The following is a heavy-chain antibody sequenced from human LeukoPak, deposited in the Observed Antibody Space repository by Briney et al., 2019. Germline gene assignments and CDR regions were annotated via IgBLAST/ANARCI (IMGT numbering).Heavy chain of an antibody. CDR2: ISGSGTST. CDR1: GFTFSSYG. J-gene: IGHJ5*02. CDR3: ARSQRNWFDP. V-gene: IGHV3-23*01. Sequence: GGTLRLSCAASGFTFSSYGMSWVRQAPGKGLEWVSAISGSGTSTYNADSVKGRFTISRDNSKNTLYLQMNSLRAEDTAVYYCARSQRNWFDPWGQGTLVTVSS.